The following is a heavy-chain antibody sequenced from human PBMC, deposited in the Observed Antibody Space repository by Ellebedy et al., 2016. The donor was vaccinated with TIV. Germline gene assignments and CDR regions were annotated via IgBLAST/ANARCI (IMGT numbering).Heavy chain of an antibody. V-gene: IGHV4-61*01. CDR1: GGSVSSGSYY. D-gene: IGHD1-26*01. CDR2: IYYSGST. CDR3: ASFSGSYATPVFDY. J-gene: IGHJ4*02. Sequence: SETLSLTXTVSGGSVSSGSYYWSWIRQPPGKGLEWIGYIYYSGSTNYNPSLKSRVTISVDTSKNQFSLKLSSVTAADTAVYYCASFSGSYATPVFDYWGQGTLVTVSS.